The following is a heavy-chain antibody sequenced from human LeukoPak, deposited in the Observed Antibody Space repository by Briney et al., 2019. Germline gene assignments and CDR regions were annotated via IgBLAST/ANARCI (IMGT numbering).Heavy chain of an antibody. Sequence: GGSLRLSCAASGFTFSSYAISWVRQAPGQGLEWMGGIIPIFGTANYAQKFQGRVTITADESTSTAYMELSSLRSEDTAVYYCARRYNWNYFDYWGQGTLVTVSS. V-gene: IGHV1-69*01. CDR3: ARRYNWNYFDY. J-gene: IGHJ4*02. D-gene: IGHD1-1*01. CDR2: IIPIFGTA. CDR1: GFTFSSYA.